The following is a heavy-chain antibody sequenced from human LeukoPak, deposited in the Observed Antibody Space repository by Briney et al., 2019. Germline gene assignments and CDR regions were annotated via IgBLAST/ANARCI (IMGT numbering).Heavy chain of an antibody. Sequence: GGSLRLSCATSGFTFSSYEMNWVRQAPGKGLEWVSYISSSGSTIYYADSVKGRFTISRDNAKNSLYLQMNSLRAEDTAVYYCAREPGTYNWFDPWGQGTLVTVSS. J-gene: IGHJ5*02. V-gene: IGHV3-48*03. CDR2: ISSSGSTI. CDR1: GFTFSSYE. D-gene: IGHD3-10*01. CDR3: AREPGTYNWFDP.